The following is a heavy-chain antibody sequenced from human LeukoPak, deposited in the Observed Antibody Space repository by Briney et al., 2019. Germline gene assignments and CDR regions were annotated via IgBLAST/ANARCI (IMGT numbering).Heavy chain of an antibody. CDR3: ARDISRNYDSSGYLY. CDR1: GGSISSGSYY. CDR2: IYTSGST. V-gene: IGHV4-61*02. D-gene: IGHD3-22*01. Sequence: SQTLSLTCTVSGGSISSGSYYWSWIRQPAGKGLEWIGRIYTSGSTNYNPSLKSRVTISVDTSKNQFSLKLSSVTAADTAVYYCARDISRNYDSSGYLYWGQGTLVTVSS. J-gene: IGHJ4*02.